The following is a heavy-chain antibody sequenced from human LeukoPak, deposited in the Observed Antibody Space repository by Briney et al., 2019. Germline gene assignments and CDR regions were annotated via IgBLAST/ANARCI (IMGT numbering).Heavy chain of an antibody. J-gene: IGHJ3*02. CDR2: MNPNSGNT. CDR3: ARGLGATATTVDAFDI. D-gene: IGHD4-17*01. CDR1: GYTFTSYD. Sequence: ASVKVSCKASGYTFTSYDINWVRQATGQGLEWMGWMNPNSGNTGYAQKFQGRVTMTRNTSISTAYMELSSLRSEDTAVYYCARGLGATATTVDAFDIWGQGTMVTVSS. V-gene: IGHV1-8*01.